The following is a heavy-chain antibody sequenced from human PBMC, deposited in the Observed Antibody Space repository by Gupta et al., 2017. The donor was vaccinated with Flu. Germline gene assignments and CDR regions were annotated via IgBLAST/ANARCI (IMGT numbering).Heavy chain of an antibody. D-gene: IGHD6-13*01. Sequence: EVQLVESGGGLVKPGGSLRLSCAASGFTFSSYSMNWVRQAPGKGLEWVSSISSSSSYIYYADSVKGRFTISRDNAKNSLYLQMNSLRAEDTAVYYCARDLAAGRGFSSWYFYWGQGTLVTVSS. CDR3: ARDLAAGRGFSSWYFY. CDR2: ISSSSSYI. V-gene: IGHV3-21*01. CDR1: GFTFSSYS. J-gene: IGHJ4*02.